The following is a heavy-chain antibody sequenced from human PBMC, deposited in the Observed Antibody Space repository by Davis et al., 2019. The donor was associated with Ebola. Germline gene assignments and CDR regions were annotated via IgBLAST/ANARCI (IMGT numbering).Heavy chain of an antibody. Sequence: AASLRLSCAASGFTFSGYSMNCVRQAPGKGLEWVSYIDSSSSTIYYADSVKGRFTISRDNAKNSLYLQMNSLRDEDTAVYYCARELVSYSYSYYYYYGMDVWGKGTTVTVSS. CDR1: GFTFSGYS. D-gene: IGHD5-18*01. J-gene: IGHJ6*04. CDR2: IDSSSSTI. V-gene: IGHV3-48*02. CDR3: ARELVSYSYSYYYYYGMDV.